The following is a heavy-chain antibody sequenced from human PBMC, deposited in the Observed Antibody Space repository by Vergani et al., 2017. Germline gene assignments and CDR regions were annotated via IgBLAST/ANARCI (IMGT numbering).Heavy chain of an antibody. V-gene: IGHV5-51*01. CDR3: ARLEGVYSNAYYYYGMDV. D-gene: IGHD4-11*01. CDR2: IYPGDSDT. Sequence: VQLVQSGAEVKKPGESLKISCKGSGYSFTSYWIGWVRQMPGKGLEWMGIIYPGDSDTRYSPSFQGQVTISADKSISTAYLQWSSLKASDTAMYYCARLEGVYSNAYYYYGMDVWGQGTTVTVSS. J-gene: IGHJ6*02. CDR1: GYSFTSYW.